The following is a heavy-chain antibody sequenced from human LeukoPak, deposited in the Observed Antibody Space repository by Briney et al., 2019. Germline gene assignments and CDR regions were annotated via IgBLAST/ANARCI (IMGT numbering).Heavy chain of an antibody. CDR3: ARAMRSGYDY. CDR1: GFTFSTYG. Sequence: QPGGSLRLSCAASGFTFSTYGINCVRQAPGKGPEWVSYISSSSDAIYYPDSVRGRFTISRDNAKNSLYLQMNSLRAEDTAVYYCARAMRSGYDYWGQGTLVTVSS. V-gene: IGHV3-48*01. J-gene: IGHJ4*02. CDR2: ISSSSDAI. D-gene: IGHD5-12*01.